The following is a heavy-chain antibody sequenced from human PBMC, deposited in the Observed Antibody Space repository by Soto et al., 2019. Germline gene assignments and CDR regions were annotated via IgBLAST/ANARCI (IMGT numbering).Heavy chain of an antibody. CDR3: ARGGGSLPY. V-gene: IGHV4-59*01. J-gene: IGHJ4*02. D-gene: IGHD1-26*01. CDR2: IYYNGSS. Sequence: KPSETLSLTXTVSGGSISGYYWSWIRQPPGKGLEWIGHIYYNGSSYYNPSLKSRLTISVDTSKNQFSLKLSSVTAADTAVYYCARGGGSLPYWGQGTLVTVSS. CDR1: GGSISGYY.